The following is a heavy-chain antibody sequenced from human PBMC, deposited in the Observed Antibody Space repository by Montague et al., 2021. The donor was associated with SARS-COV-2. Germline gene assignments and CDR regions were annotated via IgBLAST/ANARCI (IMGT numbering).Heavy chain of an antibody. Sequence: SETLSLTCTVSGYSISSGYCWGWIRQPPGKGLEWIGSICHSGSSPNNPSFKTRVAMSLDTSKNQFSLKLSSVTAADTAVYYCARGFLYSGIDTNYFDYWGQGTLVAVSS. CDR1: GYSISSGYC. CDR3: ARGFLYSGIDTNYFDY. V-gene: IGHV4-38-2*02. J-gene: IGHJ4*02. D-gene: IGHD5-12*01. CDR2: ICHSGSS.